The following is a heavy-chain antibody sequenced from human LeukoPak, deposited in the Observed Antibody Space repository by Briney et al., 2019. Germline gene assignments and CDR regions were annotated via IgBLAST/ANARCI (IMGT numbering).Heavy chain of an antibody. CDR3: AGFHYYDSSGYYRHYYGMDV. CDR1: GGSISSYY. V-gene: IGHV4-59*01. J-gene: IGHJ6*02. Sequence: SETLSLTCTVSGGSISSYYWSWIRQPPGKGLEWIGYTYYSGSTNYNPSLKSRVTISVDTSKHQFSLKLSSVTAADTAVYYCAGFHYYDSSGYYRHYYGMDVWGQGTTVTVSS. CDR2: TYYSGST. D-gene: IGHD3-22*01.